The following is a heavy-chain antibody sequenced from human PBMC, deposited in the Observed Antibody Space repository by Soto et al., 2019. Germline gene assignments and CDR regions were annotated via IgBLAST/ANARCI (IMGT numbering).Heavy chain of an antibody. CDR2: IYYTVNT. Sequence: QVQLQESGPGRVKPAQTLSLTCTVSGGSISSGGTGSYWTWIRQLPGKGLEWIGYIYYTVNTYYNPSLKSRPTISIDTSENQFSLKLTSVTAADTAVYFCASGHDAYNVRYWGQGTLVTVSS. V-gene: IGHV4-31*03. D-gene: IGHD1-1*01. J-gene: IGHJ4*02. CDR1: GGSISSGGTGSY. CDR3: ASGHDAYNVRY.